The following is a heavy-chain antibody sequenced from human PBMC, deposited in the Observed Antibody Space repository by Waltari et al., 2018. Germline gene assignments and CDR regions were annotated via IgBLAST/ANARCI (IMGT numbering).Heavy chain of an antibody. V-gene: IGHV1-2*06. CDR3: TRSWIQLWTPDFDY. CDR1: GYTFTGHN. Sequence: QAQLVQSGAEVKQPGASVKVSCKASGYTFTGHNMHWVRQAPGQGLEWMGLINPYSGATTYAQKFQGRVTMTRDTSISTAYMELSSLTSDDTAVYYCTRSWIQLWTPDFDYWGQGTLVTVSS. D-gene: IGHD5-18*01. J-gene: IGHJ4*02. CDR2: INPYSGAT.